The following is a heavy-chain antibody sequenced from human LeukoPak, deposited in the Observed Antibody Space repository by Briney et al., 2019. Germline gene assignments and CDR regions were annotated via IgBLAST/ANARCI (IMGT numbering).Heavy chain of an antibody. CDR2: IYYSGST. J-gene: IGHJ4*02. CDR3: ARALRGVWSGYPYHFDY. Sequence: SQTLSLTCTVSGGSISSGDYYWSWIRQPPGKGLEWIGYIYYSGSTYYNPSLKSRVTISLDTSKNQFSLKLSSVTAADTAVYYCARALRGVWSGYPYHFDYWGRGTLVTVSS. CDR1: GGSISSGDYY. V-gene: IGHV4-30-4*08. D-gene: IGHD3-3*01.